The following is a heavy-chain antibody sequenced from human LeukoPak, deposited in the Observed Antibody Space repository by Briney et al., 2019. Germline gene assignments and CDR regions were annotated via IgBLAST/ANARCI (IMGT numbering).Heavy chain of an antibody. Sequence: SETLSLTCTVSGGSMTSSTYSWVWIRQPPGKGLEWIGSIYFSGSTYYNSSLKSRVTISEDTSRNQFSLKLSSVTAADTAVYYCARTSSSWYDSAFDIWGQGTMVTVSS. CDR1: GGSMTSSTYS. J-gene: IGHJ3*02. CDR3: ARTSSSWYDSAFDI. V-gene: IGHV4-39*01. D-gene: IGHD6-13*01. CDR2: IYFSGST.